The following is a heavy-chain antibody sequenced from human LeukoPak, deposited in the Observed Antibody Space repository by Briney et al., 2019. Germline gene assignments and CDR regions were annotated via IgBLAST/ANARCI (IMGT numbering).Heavy chain of an antibody. J-gene: IGHJ6*03. CDR3: ARGGYDSSSWYYYYYMDV. CDR1: GYTFTGYY. D-gene: IGHD6-13*01. Sequence: ASVKVSCKASGYTFTGYYMHWVRQATGQGLEWMGWMNPNSGNTGYAQKFQGRVTITRNTSISTAYMELSSLRSEDTAVYYCARGGYDSSSWYYYYYMDVWGKGTTVTVSS. V-gene: IGHV1-8*03. CDR2: MNPNSGNT.